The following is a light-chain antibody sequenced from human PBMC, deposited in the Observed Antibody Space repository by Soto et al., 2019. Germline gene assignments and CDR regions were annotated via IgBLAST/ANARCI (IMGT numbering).Light chain of an antibody. V-gene: IGKV1-5*01. CDR3: HQYNSYSWT. CDR2: DAS. Sequence: DIQMTQSPSTLSASVGDRVTITCRASQSISSWLAWYQQKPGKAPKLLIYDASSLESGVPSRFSGSGSGTEFTLTISRLQPDDFATYYCHQYNSYSWTFGQGTKVEIK. CDR1: QSISSW. J-gene: IGKJ1*01.